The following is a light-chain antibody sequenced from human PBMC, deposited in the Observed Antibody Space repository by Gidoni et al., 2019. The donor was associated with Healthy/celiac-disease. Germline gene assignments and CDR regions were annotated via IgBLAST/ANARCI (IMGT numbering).Light chain of an antibody. CDR1: QSVSSY. V-gene: IGKV3-11*01. J-gene: IGKJ4*01. Sequence: ELVLTQSPATLSLSPGERANLSCRASQSVSSYLAWYQQKPGQAPRLLIYDASNRATGIPARLSGSGSGTDFTLTISSLEPEDFAVYYCQQRSNWPPLTFGGGTKVEIK. CDR3: QQRSNWPPLT. CDR2: DAS.